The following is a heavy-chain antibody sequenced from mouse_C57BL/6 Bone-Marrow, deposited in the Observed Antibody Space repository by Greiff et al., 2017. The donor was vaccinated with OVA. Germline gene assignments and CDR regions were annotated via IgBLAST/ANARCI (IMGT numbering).Heavy chain of an antibody. CDR2: SDPSDSYT. V-gene: IGHV1-50*01. D-gene: IGHD1-1*01. Sequence: QVQLQQPGAELVKPGASVKLSCKASGYTFTSYWLQWVKQRPAQGLAWIGESDPSDSYTNYNQKFKGKATLTVDTSSSTAYMQLSSLTSEDSAVYYCASSLLAMDYWGQGTSVTVSS. CDR3: ASSLLAMDY. J-gene: IGHJ4*01. CDR1: GYTFTSYW.